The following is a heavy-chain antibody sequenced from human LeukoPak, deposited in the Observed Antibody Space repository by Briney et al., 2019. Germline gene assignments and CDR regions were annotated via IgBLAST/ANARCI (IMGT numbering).Heavy chain of an antibody. J-gene: IGHJ4*02. CDR2: ISWNSGSI. CDR3: ARVPTMVRGVMPYYFDY. CDR1: GFTFDDYA. Sequence: GGSLRLSCAASGFTFDDYAMHWVRQAPGKGLEWVSGISWNSGSIGYADSVKGRFTISRDNAKNSLYLQMNSLRAEDTAVYYCARVPTMVRGVMPYYFDYWGQGTLVTVSS. V-gene: IGHV3-9*01. D-gene: IGHD3-10*01.